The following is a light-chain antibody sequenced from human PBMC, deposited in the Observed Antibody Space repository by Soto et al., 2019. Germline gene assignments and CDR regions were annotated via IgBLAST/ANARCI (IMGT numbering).Light chain of an antibody. CDR2: DAS. J-gene: IGKJ4*01. CDR3: QQSVNLPRT. CDR1: QDITNY. V-gene: IGKV1-33*01. Sequence: DLQMTQSPSSLSAFVGDRVTITCQASQDITNYLHWYQQKPGKAPKLLIFDASNLETGVPSRFSGGGSGTDFTFTISSLQPEDIATYYCQQSVNLPRTFGGGTKVEIK.